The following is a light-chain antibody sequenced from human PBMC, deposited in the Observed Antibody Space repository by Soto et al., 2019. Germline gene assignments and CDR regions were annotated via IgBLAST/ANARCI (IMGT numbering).Light chain of an antibody. V-gene: IGLV2-23*01. CDR3: CTYAGSTTFV. Sequence: QSALTQPASVSGSPGQSITISCTGTSNDVGSYKLLYWYQQHPGKAPKLIIHEDNRRPSGVSSRFSGSKSGNTASLTISGLQNEDEADYYCCTYAGSTTFVFGSGTKVTVL. J-gene: IGLJ1*01. CDR1: SNDVGSYKL. CDR2: EDN.